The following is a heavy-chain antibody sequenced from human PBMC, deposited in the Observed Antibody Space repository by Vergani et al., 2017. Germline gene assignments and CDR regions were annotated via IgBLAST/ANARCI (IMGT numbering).Heavy chain of an antibody. D-gene: IGHD2-2*01. V-gene: IGHV5-10-1*01. J-gene: IGHJ5*02. Sequence: EVQLVQSGAEVKKPGESLRISCKGSGYSFTSYWISWVRQMPGKGLEWMGRIDPSDSYTNYSPSFQGHVTISADKSISTAYLQWSSLRSEDTAVYYCARDTIVPAAMPVLRWFDPWGQGTLVTVSS. CDR2: IDPSDSYT. CDR3: ARDTIVPAAMPVLRWFDP. CDR1: GYSFTSYW.